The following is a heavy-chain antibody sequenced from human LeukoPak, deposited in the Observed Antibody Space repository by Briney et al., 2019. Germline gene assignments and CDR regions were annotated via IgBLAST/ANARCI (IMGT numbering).Heavy chain of an antibody. CDR1: GYTFTGYY. V-gene: IGHV1-2*02. CDR2: INPNSGGT. D-gene: IGHD1-7*01. Sequence: ASVKVSCKASGYTFTGYYMHWVRQAPGQGLEWMGWINPNSGGTNYAQKFQGRVTMTRDTSISTAYMELSRLRSDDTAVYYCARDYNWNYWIGHYFDYWGQGTLVTVSS. CDR3: ARDYNWNYWIGHYFDY. J-gene: IGHJ4*02.